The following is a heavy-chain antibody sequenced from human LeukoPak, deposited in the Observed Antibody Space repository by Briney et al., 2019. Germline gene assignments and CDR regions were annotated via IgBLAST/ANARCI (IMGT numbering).Heavy chain of an antibody. D-gene: IGHD3-10*01. V-gene: IGHV3-33*01. CDR1: GFTFSSYG. Sequence: PGGSLRLSCAASGFTFSSYGMHWGRQAPGKGLGGVAVIWYDGSNKYYADSVKGRFTISRDNSKNTLYLQMNSLRAEDTAVYYCARGIGAITMVRGVIIRSNWFDPWGQGTLVTVSS. CDR3: ARGIGAITMVRGVIIRSNWFDP. CDR2: IWYDGSNK. J-gene: IGHJ5*02.